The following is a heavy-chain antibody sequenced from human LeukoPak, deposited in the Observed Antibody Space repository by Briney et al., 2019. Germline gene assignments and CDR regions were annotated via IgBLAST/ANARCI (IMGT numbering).Heavy chain of an antibody. D-gene: IGHD3-22*01. J-gene: IGHJ4*02. CDR2: IWYDGSNK. CDR3: AREDWDYYDSSGYSDY. V-gene: IGHV3-33*01. CDR1: GFTFSNHG. Sequence: GGSLRLSCAASGFTFSNHGMHWVRQAPGKGLGWVALIWYDGSNKYYADSVRGRFTISRDNSKNTLYLQMKSLRVEDTAVYYCAREDWDYYDSSGYSDYWGQGTLVTVSS.